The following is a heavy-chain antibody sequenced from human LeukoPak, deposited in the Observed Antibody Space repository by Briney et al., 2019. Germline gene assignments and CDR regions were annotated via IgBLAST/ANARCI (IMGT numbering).Heavy chain of an antibody. CDR1: GFTVSSNY. V-gene: IGHV3-53*01. D-gene: IGHD6-19*01. J-gene: IGHJ4*02. CDR2: IYSGGST. CDR3: AKRPSGGWFDY. Sequence: GGSLRLSCAASGFTVSSNYMSWVRQAPGKGLEWVSVIYSGGSTYYADSVKGRFTISRDNSKNTLYLQMNSLRAEDTAVYYCAKRPSGGWFDYWGQGTLVTVSS.